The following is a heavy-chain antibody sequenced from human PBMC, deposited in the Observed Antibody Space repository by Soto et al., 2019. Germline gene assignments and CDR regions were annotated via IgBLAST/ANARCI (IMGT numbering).Heavy chain of an antibody. CDR2: IYPGDYDT. Sequence: GESLKISCQASGYNFNGYWIGWVRQMPGKGLEYMGIIYPGDYDTRYSPSFQGQVAISADKSSSTAYLQWSSLEASDTAMYYCARHSPPYDSSGVDAFNIWGQGTMVTVSS. V-gene: IGHV5-51*01. D-gene: IGHD3-22*01. CDR3: ARHSPPYDSSGVDAFNI. CDR1: GYNFNGYW. J-gene: IGHJ3*02.